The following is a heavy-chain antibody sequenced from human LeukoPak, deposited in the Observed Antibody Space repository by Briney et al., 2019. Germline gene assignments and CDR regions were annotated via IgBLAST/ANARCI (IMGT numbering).Heavy chain of an antibody. Sequence: GGSLRLSCAAAGFTFSSYAMNWVRQAPGKGLEWVANIKQDGSEKYYVDSVKGRFTISRDNAKNSLYLQMNSLRAEDTAVYYCARDLARNYYGSGSYFDYWGQGTLVTVSS. J-gene: IGHJ4*02. V-gene: IGHV3-7*04. CDR3: ARDLARNYYGSGSYFDY. CDR1: GFTFSSYA. D-gene: IGHD3-10*01. CDR2: IKQDGSEK.